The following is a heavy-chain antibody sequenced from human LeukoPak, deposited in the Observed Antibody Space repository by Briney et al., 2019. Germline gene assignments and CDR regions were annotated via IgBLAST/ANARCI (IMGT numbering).Heavy chain of an antibody. D-gene: IGHD6-13*01. CDR1: GITISNYY. J-gene: IGHJ5*02. V-gene: IGHV3-66*01. CDR2: IYSGGST. Sequence: GGSLGLSCAASGITISNYYMNWVRQAPGKGLEWVSLIYSGGSTYYADSVKGRFTISRDNSKNTLYLQMNSLRAEATAVYYCARDPQAVATNTYAWGQGTLVTVSS. CDR3: ARDPQAVATNTYA.